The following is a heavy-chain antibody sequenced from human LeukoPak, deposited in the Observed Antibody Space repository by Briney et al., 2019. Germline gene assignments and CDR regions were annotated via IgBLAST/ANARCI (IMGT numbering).Heavy chain of an antibody. CDR1: GFSFNSYE. Sequence: GGSLRRSCAASGFSFNSYETNWVREAPGKGLEWVSYISSSGSAIFYADCVRGRFTISRDNAKNSLFLQMNSLRAEDPAFYYCASKGGFDDWGQGTLVTVSS. CDR3: ASKGGFDD. CDR2: ISSSGSAI. D-gene: IGHD2-15*01. V-gene: IGHV3-48*03. J-gene: IGHJ4*02.